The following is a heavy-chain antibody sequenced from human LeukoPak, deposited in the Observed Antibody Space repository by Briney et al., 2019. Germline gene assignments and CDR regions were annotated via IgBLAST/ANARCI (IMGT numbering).Heavy chain of an antibody. CDR1: GGSISSYY. J-gene: IGHJ4*02. CDR3: TSTRVDTAMVTDY. Sequence: SETLSLTCTVSGGSISSYYWSWIRQPPGKGLEWIGYIYYSGSTNYNPSLKSRVTISVDTSKNQFSPKLSSVTAADTAVYYCTSTRVDTAMVTDYWGQGTLVTVSS. V-gene: IGHV4-59*08. D-gene: IGHD5-18*01. CDR2: IYYSGST.